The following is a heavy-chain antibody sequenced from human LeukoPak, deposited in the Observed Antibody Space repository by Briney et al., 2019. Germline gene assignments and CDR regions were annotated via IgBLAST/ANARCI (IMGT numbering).Heavy chain of an antibody. CDR2: LNDGGTTT. CDR1: GFTFSDYW. Sequence: GGSLRLSCAASGFTFSDYWMHWVRQVPGKGLEWVSRLNDGGTTTAYADSVKGRFTISRDNAKKTLYLQMNSVKVEDTAVYYCAGEAKYRGNYYFDYWGQGTLVTVSS. D-gene: IGHD4-23*01. CDR3: AGEAKYRGNYYFDY. V-gene: IGHV3-74*01. J-gene: IGHJ4*02.